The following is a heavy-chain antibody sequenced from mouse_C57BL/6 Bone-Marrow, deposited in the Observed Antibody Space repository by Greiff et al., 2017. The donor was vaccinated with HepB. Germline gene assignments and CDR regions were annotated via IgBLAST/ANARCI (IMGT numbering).Heavy chain of an antibody. Sequence: VQRVESGAELARPGASVKLSCKASGYTFTSYGISWVKQSTGQGLEWIGEIYPRSGNTYYNEKFKGKATLTADKSSSTAYMELRSLTSEDSAVYFCARSPIYDDYDGYWGQGTTLTVSS. J-gene: IGHJ2*01. CDR3: ARSPIYDDYDGY. CDR1: GYTFTSYG. CDR2: IYPRSGNT. D-gene: IGHD2-4*01. V-gene: IGHV1-81*01.